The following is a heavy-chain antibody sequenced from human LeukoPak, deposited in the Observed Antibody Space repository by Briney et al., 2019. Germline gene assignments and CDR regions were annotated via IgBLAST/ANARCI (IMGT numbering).Heavy chain of an antibody. CDR2: IKQDGSKK. CDR1: GFTFSTYW. CDR3: ARKKNGGYDNDAFDI. Sequence: PGGSLRLSCAASGFTFSTYWMTWVRQAPGKGLEWVANIKQDGSKKYYVDSVKGRFTISRDNAKNSLYMQMNSLRAEDTAVDYCARKKNGGYDNDAFDIWGQGTRITVSS. J-gene: IGHJ3*02. V-gene: IGHV3-7*03. D-gene: IGHD5-12*01.